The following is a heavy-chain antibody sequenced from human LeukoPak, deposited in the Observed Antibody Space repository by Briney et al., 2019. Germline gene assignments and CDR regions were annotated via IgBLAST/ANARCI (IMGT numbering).Heavy chain of an antibody. V-gene: IGHV3-21*01. J-gene: IGHJ5*02. CDR2: ISSSSSYI. D-gene: IGHD2/OR15-2a*01. CDR3: AREVLGWFDP. Sequence: PGGSLRLSCAASGFTFSSYSMNWVRQAPGKGLEWVSSISSSSSYIYYADSVKGRFTISRDNAMNSLYLQMNSLRAEDTAVYYCAREVLGWFDPWGQGTLVTVSS. CDR1: GFTFSSYS.